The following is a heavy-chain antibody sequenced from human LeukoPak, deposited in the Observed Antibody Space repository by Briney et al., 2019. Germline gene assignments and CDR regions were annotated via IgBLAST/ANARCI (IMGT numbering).Heavy chain of an antibody. CDR2: INSDGSST. CDR3: GGTYCSNGVCYRDDSFDI. Sequence: QPGGSLRLSCAASGFTFSSYWMHWVRQAPGKGLVWVSRINSDGSSTSYADSVKGRFTISRDNAKNALYLQMNSLRAEDSAVYYCGGTYCSNGVCYRDDSFDIWGQGTPVTVSS. V-gene: IGHV3-74*01. D-gene: IGHD2-8*01. CDR1: GFTFSSYW. J-gene: IGHJ3*02.